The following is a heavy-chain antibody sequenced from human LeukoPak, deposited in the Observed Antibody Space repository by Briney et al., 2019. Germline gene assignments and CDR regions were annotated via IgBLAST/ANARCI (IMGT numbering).Heavy chain of an antibody. CDR2: INPSGGST. Sequence: GASVKVSCKASGYTFTSYYMHWVRQAPGQGLEWMGIINPSGGSTSYAQKFQGRVTMTRDTSTSTAYMELSSLRSEDTAVYYCARGYCSSTSCYPSDYWGQGTLVTVSS. V-gene: IGHV1-46*01. D-gene: IGHD2-2*01. CDR1: GYTFTSYY. J-gene: IGHJ4*02. CDR3: ARGYCSSTSCYPSDY.